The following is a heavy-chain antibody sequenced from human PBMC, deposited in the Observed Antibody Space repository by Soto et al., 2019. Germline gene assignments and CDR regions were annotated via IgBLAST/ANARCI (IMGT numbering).Heavy chain of an antibody. V-gene: IGHV4-59*01. CDR2: IYYSGST. CDR1: GGSISSYY. Sequence: PSETLSLTCTVSGGSISSYYWSWIRQPPGKGLEWIGYIYYSGSTDYNPSLKSRVTISVDTSKNQFSLKLSSVTAADTAVYYCARDGDGYNFGAFDIWGQGTMVTVS. J-gene: IGHJ3*02. D-gene: IGHD2-21*01. CDR3: ARDGDGYNFGAFDI.